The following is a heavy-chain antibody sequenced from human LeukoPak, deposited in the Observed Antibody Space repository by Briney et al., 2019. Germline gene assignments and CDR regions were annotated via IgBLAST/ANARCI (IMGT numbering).Heavy chain of an antibody. CDR2: IYYSGST. CDR1: GGSISSYY. Sequence: SETLSLTCTASGGSISSYYWSWIRQPPGKGLEWIGYIYYSGSTNYNPSLKSRVTISVDTSKNQFSLKLSSVTAADTAVYYCAAYRELLDYWGQGTLVTVSS. D-gene: IGHD1-7*01. CDR3: AAYRELLDY. J-gene: IGHJ4*02. V-gene: IGHV4-59*01.